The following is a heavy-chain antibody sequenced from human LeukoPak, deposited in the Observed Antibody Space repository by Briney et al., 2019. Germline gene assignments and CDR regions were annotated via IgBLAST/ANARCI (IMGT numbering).Heavy chain of an antibody. V-gene: IGHV3-21*01. J-gene: IGHJ6*04. CDR3: AELGITIIGGV. CDR1: GYTFSIYS. Sequence: GGSLRLSCAASGYTFSIYSVNWVRQAPGKGLEWVSSISGSSSSIYYADSLKGRFTISRDNAKNSLYLQMNSLRAEDTAVYYCAELGITIIGGVWGKGTTVTISS. D-gene: IGHD3-10*02. CDR2: ISGSSSSI.